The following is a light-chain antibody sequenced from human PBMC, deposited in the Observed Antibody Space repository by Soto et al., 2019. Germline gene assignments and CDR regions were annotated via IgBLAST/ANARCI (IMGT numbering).Light chain of an antibody. CDR3: SAWDNSLNGYV. CDR1: SSNIGSNT. Sequence: QSVLTQPLSASASPGQRVTISCSGGSSNIGSNTVAWYQHLPGTAPPRLIFTAGQRPSGVPGRFSGSRSGTSASLAISGLQPEAEADYYCSAWDNSLNGYVFGPGTKLTVL. J-gene: IGLJ1*01. V-gene: IGLV1-44*01. CDR2: TAG.